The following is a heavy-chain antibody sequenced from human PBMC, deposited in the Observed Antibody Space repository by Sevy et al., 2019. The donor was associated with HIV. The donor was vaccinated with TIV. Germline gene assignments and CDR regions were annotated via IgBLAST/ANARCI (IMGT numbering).Heavy chain of an antibody. CDR2: INSDGSST. J-gene: IGHJ6*02. Sequence: GGSLRLSCAASGFTFSSYWMHWARQAPGKGLVWVSRINSDGSSTSYADSVKGRFTISRDNAKNTRYLQMNSLRAEDTAVYYCARGRGGIGDYYGMDVWGQGTTVTVSS. CDR3: ARGRGGIGDYYGMDV. CDR1: GFTFSSYW. D-gene: IGHD2-15*01. V-gene: IGHV3-74*01.